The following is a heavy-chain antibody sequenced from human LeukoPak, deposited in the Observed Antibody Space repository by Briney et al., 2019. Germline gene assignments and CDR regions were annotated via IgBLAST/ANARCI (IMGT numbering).Heavy chain of an antibody. Sequence: TGGSLRLSCAASGFTFSSFWMHWVRQVPGKGLVWVSRINKDGSSITYADSVKGRFTISRDNAKNTLYLQMNSLRAEDTSVYYCARGYTYGSIDYWGQGNLVTVSS. CDR2: INKDGSSI. CDR1: GFTFSSFW. D-gene: IGHD5-18*01. J-gene: IGHJ4*02. V-gene: IGHV3-74*03. CDR3: ARGYTYGSIDY.